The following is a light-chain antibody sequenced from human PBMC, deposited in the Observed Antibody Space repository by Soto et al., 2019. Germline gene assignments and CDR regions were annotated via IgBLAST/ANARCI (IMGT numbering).Light chain of an antibody. J-gene: IGLJ1*01. Sequence: QSVLTQPPSASGSLGQSVTISCTGTSSDVGAYNYVSWYQQHPGKAPKLMIYEVTRRPSGVPDRFSGSKSGNTASLNVSGLQAEDEADSYCCSYADNNDYVFGTGTKLTVL. CDR2: EVT. V-gene: IGLV2-8*01. CDR3: CSYADNNDYV. CDR1: SSDVGAYNY.